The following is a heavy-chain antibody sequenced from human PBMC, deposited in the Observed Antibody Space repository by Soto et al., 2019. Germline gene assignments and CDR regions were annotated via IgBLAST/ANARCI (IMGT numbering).Heavy chain of an antibody. CDR2: IYYSGST. D-gene: IGHD1-26*01. CDR3: ARLGGSYAVPHFDY. Sequence: SETLSLTCTVSGGSISSSSYYWGWIRQPPGKGLEWIGSIYYSGSTYYNPSLKSRVTLSVDTSKNQFSLKLSSVTAADTAVYYCARLGGSYAVPHFDYWGQGTLVTVSS. V-gene: IGHV4-39*07. CDR1: GGSISSSSYY. J-gene: IGHJ4*02.